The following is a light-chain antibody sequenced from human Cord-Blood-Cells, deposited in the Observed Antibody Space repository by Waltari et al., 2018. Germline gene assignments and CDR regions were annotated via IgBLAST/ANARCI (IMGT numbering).Light chain of an antibody. Sequence: QSALTQPRSVSGSPGQSVTISCTGTSSDVGGYNYVSWYQQHPGKAPNLMIYDVSKRPSGVPVRFSGSKSGNTASLTISGLQAEDEADYYCCSYAGSYSRYVFGTGTKVTVL. J-gene: IGLJ1*01. V-gene: IGLV2-11*01. CDR1: SSDVGGYNY. CDR3: CSYAGSYSRYV. CDR2: DVS.